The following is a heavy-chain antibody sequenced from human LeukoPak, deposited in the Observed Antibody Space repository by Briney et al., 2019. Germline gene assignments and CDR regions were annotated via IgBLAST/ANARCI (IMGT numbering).Heavy chain of an antibody. D-gene: IGHD3-10*01. Sequence: GGSLRLSCAASGFTFSSYAMSWVRQAPGKGLEWVSAISGSGGSTYYADSVKARFTIPRDNSKNTLYLQMNSLRDEDTAVYYCAKDWVVRGVISYWGQGTLVTVSS. CDR2: ISGSGGST. V-gene: IGHV3-23*01. CDR1: GFTFSSYA. J-gene: IGHJ4*02. CDR3: AKDWVVRGVISY.